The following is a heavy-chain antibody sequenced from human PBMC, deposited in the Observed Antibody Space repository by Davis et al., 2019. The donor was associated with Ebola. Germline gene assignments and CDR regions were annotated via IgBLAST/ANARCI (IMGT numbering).Heavy chain of an antibody. CDR2: INHSGST. D-gene: IGHD3-10*01. V-gene: IGHV4-34*01. Sequence: MPSETLSLTCAVYGGSFSGYYWSWIRQPPGKGLEWIGEINHSGSTSYNPSLRSRVTISVDTSKNQFFLKLSSVTAADTAVYYCARGGARTYYYGSGSYSFVYYFDYWGQGTLVTVSS. CDR3: ARGGARTYYYGSGSYSFVYYFDY. CDR1: GGSFSGYY. J-gene: IGHJ4*02.